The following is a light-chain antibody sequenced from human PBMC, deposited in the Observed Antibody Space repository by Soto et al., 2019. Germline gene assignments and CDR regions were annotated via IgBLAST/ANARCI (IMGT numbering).Light chain of an antibody. CDR2: EVS. V-gene: IGLV2-8*01. CDR1: STDVGAYDY. CDR3: SSYRSNNTLV. Sequence: QSALTQPPSASGSPGQSVTISCTGTSTDVGAYDYVSWYRQHPGKVPKLMIYEVSKRPSGVPARFSGSKSGNTASLTVSGLQAEDEADYFCSSYRSNNTLVFGRGTKLTVL. J-gene: IGLJ2*01.